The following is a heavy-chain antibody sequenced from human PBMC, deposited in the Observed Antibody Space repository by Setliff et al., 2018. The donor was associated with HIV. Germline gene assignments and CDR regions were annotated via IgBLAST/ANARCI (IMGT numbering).Heavy chain of an antibody. Sequence: GGSLRLSCAASGFTFTTAWMSWVRQAPGKGLEWLGRIKDKTNGETTDYAAPVKGRFTISRDDSKDTLYLQMNSLTTEDTAVYYCHHYCYSPYCHRTLGNWGRGTLVT. CDR1: GFTFTTAW. J-gene: IGHJ4*02. V-gene: IGHV3-15*01. CDR2: IKDKTNGETT. D-gene: IGHD2-2*02. CDR3: HHYCYSPYCHRTLGN.